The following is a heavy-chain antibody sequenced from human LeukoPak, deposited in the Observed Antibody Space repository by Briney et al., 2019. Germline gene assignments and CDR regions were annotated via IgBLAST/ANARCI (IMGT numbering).Heavy chain of an antibody. J-gene: IGHJ3*02. CDR3: AREHDFWSGYYTADAFDI. V-gene: IGHV1-18*01. CDR1: GYTFTSYG. D-gene: IGHD3-3*01. Sequence: GASVKVSCKASGYTFTSYGISWVRQAPGQGLEWMGWISAYNGDTNYAQKLQGRVTMTTDTSTSTAYMELRSLRSDDTAVYYCAREHDFWSGYYTADAFDIWGQGTMVTVSS. CDR2: ISAYNGDT.